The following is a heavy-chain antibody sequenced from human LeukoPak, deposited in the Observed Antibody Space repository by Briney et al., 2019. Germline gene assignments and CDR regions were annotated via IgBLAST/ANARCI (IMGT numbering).Heavy chain of an antibody. CDR3: ARVGGGYNTYFDY. D-gene: IGHD5-24*01. J-gene: IGHJ4*02. CDR2: IYYSGST. CDR1: GGSTRSYY. Sequence: SKTLSLTCTVSGGSTRSYYWSWIRQPPEKGLEWIGYIYYSGSTNYNPSLKSRVTISVDTSKNQFSLKLSSVTAADTAVYYCARVGGGYNTYFDYWGQGTLVTVSS. V-gene: IGHV4-59*01.